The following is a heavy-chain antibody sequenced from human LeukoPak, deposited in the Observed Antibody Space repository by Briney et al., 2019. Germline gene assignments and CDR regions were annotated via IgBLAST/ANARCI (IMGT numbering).Heavy chain of an antibody. CDR3: AKEWYYYDSSGYLDY. D-gene: IGHD3-22*01. CDR2: IRYDGSNK. CDR1: GFTFSSYG. J-gene: IGHJ4*02. Sequence: PGGSLRLSCAASGFTFSSYGMHWVRQAPGKGLEWVAFIRYDGSNKYYADSVKGRFTISRDNSKNTLYLQMNSLRAEDTAVYYCAKEWYYYDSSGYLDYWGQGTLVTVSS. V-gene: IGHV3-30*02.